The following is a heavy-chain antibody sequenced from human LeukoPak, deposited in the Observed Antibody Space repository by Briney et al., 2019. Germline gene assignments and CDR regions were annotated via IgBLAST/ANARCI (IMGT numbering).Heavy chain of an antibody. Sequence: SETLSLTCAVYGGSFSGYYWSWLRQPPGKGLEWIGEINHSRSTNYNPSLKSRVTISADTSKNQFSLKLSSVTAADTAVYYCARGPIFYDYVWGSYRHNWFDPWGQGTLVTVSS. D-gene: IGHD3-16*02. V-gene: IGHV4-34*01. CDR3: ARGPIFYDYVWGSYRHNWFDP. CDR1: GGSFSGYY. J-gene: IGHJ5*02. CDR2: INHSRST.